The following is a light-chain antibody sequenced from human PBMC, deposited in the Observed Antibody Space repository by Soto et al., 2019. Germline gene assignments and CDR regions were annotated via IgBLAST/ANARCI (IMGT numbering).Light chain of an antibody. V-gene: IGKV1-17*01. CDR3: LQHNSYPPT. J-gene: IGKJ4*01. Sequence: DIQMTQSPSSLSASLGDRVTITCRASQGIGSALGWYQQKPRKAPKRLIYAASSLQSGVPSRFSGSGSGTEFTLTISSLQPEDFATYYCLQHNSYPPTFGGGTKVEIK. CDR1: QGIGSA. CDR2: AAS.